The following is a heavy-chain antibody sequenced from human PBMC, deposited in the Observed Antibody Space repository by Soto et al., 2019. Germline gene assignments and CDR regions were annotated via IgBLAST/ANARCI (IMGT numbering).Heavy chain of an antibody. Sequence: QVQLQQWGAGLLKPSETLSLTCAVHGGSFRGYHWTWIRQPPGKGLEWIGEINNSGSTNDNPSLKSLVTISRYTSKNQFSLSLSSVTAADTAIYYCARGGYTSGWFRFWGQGILVTVSS. CDR2: INNSGST. CDR1: GGSFRGYH. CDR3: ARGGYTSGWFRF. D-gene: IGHD6-19*01. J-gene: IGHJ4*02. V-gene: IGHV4-34*01.